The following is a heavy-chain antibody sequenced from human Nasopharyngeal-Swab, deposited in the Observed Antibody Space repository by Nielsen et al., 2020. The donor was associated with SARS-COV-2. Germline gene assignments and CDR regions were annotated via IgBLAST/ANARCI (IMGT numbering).Heavy chain of an antibody. CDR2: IFPGDSDT. V-gene: IGHV5-51*01. J-gene: IGHJ6*02. D-gene: IGHD1-26*01. CDR1: GYRFTDYW. CDR3: AIGAAVGTLFHGMDV. Sequence: GGSLRLSCATSGYRFTDYWFAWVRQAPGKGLECMGTIFPGDSDTRYSPSFEGRVTISVDQSITTAYLHWTSLKASDTAKYYCAIGAAVGTLFHGMDVWGQGTMATVSS.